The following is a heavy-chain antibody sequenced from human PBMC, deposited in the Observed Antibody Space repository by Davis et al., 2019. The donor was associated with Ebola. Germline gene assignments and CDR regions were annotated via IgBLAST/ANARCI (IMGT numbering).Heavy chain of an antibody. CDR3: ARVYDWNYLWLDY. J-gene: IGHJ4*02. CDR1: GFTFRASS. V-gene: IGHV3-30*09. D-gene: IGHD1-7*01. CDR2: ISDEGSNT. Sequence: GESLKISCAASGFTFRASSMHWVRQAPGKGLEWVALISDEGSNTFFAEALKGRFAISRDNSKDMVYLEMKSLGPEDTAVYYCARVYDWNYLWLDYWGQGTLVTVSS.